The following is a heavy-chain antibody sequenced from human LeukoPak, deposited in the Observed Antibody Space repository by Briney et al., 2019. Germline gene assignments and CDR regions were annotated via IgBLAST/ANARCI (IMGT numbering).Heavy chain of an antibody. Sequence: KPGGSLRLSCAASGFTFSDYYMSWIRQAPGKGLEWVSYISSSGSTVYYADSVKGRFTISRDNAKNSLYLQMNSLRAEDTAVYYCARDFYGDSFYFDCWGQGTLVTVSS. V-gene: IGHV3-11*04. CDR3: ARDFYGDSFYFDC. CDR1: GFTFSDYY. CDR2: ISSSGSTV. D-gene: IGHD4-17*01. J-gene: IGHJ4*02.